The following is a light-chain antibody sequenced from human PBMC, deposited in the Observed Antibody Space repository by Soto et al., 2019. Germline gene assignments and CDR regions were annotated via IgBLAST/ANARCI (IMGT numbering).Light chain of an antibody. CDR1: QSVSSN. CDR3: QQYNNWPPI. V-gene: IGKV3-15*01. J-gene: IGKJ2*01. Sequence: EIVMTQSPATLSVSPGERATLSCRASQSVSSNLAWYQQNPGQAPRLLLYGASNRATGIPARFSGSGSGTECHRTISSLQTEDFAVYYCQQYNNWPPIFGQGTKLEIK. CDR2: GAS.